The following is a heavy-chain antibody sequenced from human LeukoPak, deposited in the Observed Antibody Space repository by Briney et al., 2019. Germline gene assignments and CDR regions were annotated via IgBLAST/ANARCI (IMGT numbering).Heavy chain of an antibody. Sequence: PSETLSLTCTVSGGSTSSSSYYWGWIRQPPGKGLEWIGSIYYSGSTYYNPSLKSRVTISVDTSKNQFSLKLSSVTAADTAVYYCARMGSSWAYYFDYWGQGTLVTVSS. CDR2: IYYSGST. CDR1: GGSTSSSSYY. V-gene: IGHV4-39*01. CDR3: ARMGSSWAYYFDY. D-gene: IGHD6-13*01. J-gene: IGHJ4*02.